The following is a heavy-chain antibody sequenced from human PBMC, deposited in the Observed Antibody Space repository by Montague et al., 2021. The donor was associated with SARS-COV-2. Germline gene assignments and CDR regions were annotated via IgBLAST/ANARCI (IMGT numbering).Heavy chain of an antibody. CDR3: AGGVVAAPPMVDY. J-gene: IGHJ4*02. V-gene: IGHV4-4*07. D-gene: IGHD2-15*01. CDR2: IYASGGT. CDR1: GEPISGFC. Sequence: SETLSLTCSVSGEPISGFCWNWIRQPAGKGLEWIGRIYASGGTDYNPSLESRVTMSVDTSKNQFSLKVNSVTAADTAMYYCAGGVVAAPPMVDYWGRGTLVTVSS.